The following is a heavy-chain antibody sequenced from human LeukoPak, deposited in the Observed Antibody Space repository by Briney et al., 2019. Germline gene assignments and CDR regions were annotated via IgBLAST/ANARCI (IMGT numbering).Heavy chain of an antibody. D-gene: IGHD3-10*01. CDR3: ARDTNSVGDFDY. J-gene: IGHJ4*02. Sequence: GGSLRLSCAASGFTFNSYSMNWVRQAPGKGLEWVSYISSDSRTIYYADSVKGRFTISRDNAKNSLYLQMNSLRAEDTAVYYCARDTNSVGDFDYWGQGTLVTVSS. V-gene: IGHV3-48*04. CDR2: ISSDSRTI. CDR1: GFTFNSYS.